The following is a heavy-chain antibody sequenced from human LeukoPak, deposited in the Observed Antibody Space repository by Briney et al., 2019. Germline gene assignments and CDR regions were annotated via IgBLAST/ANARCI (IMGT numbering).Heavy chain of an antibody. J-gene: IGHJ4*02. CDR3: ARALYSSGWYDY. V-gene: IGHV1-18*01. CDR2: ISTYNGNT. CDR1: GYTFTSYG. D-gene: IGHD6-19*01. Sequence: GASVTVSCKASGYTFTSYGISWVRQAPAQGLEWMGWISTYNGNTNNAQKLQDRVTLTTDTSTNTAYMELRSLRSDDTAAYYCARALYSSGWYDYWGQGTLVTVSS.